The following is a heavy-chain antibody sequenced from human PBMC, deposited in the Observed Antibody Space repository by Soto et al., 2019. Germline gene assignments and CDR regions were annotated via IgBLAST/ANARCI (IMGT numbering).Heavy chain of an antibody. CDR3: ARILWVQYRYGYGPYDYYGMDV. V-gene: IGHV1-18*01. J-gene: IGHJ6*02. Sequence: ASVKVSCKASGYTFTSYGISWVRQAPGQGLEWMGWISAYNGNTNYAQKLQGRVTMTTDTSTSTAYMVLRSLRSDDTAVYYCARILWVQYRYGYGPYDYYGMDVWAQGTWVTVSS. CDR2: ISAYNGNT. D-gene: IGHD5-18*01. CDR1: GYTFTSYG.